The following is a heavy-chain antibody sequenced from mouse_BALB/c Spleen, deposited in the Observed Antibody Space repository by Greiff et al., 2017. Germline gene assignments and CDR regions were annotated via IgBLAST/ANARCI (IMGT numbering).Heavy chain of an antibody. CDR3: TRDRDYGSAWFAY. D-gene: IGHD1-2*01. CDR2: ISSGGSYT. J-gene: IGHJ3*01. Sequence: EVMLVESGGGLVKPGGSLKLSCAASGFTFSSYTMSWVRQTPEKRLEWVATISSGGSYTYYLDSVKGRFTISRDNAKNTLYLQMSSLKSEDTAMYYCTRDRDYGSAWFAYWGQGTLVTVSA. V-gene: IGHV5-6-4*01. CDR1: GFTFSSYT.